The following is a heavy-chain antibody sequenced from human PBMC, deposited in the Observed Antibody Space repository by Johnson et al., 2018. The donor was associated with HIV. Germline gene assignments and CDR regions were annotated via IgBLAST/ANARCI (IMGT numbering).Heavy chain of an antibody. Sequence: VQLVESGGGLVQPGRSLRLSCAASGFTFDDYAMHWVRQAPGKGLEWVSGISWNSGSIGYADSVKCRCTISRDNTKNSLFLQMDTLRAGDTVVYYCARDKYYLTAITGSAFDIWGQGTMVTVSS. CDR1: GFTFDDYA. D-gene: IGHD2/OR15-2a*01. CDR2: ISWNSGSI. V-gene: IGHV3-9*01. CDR3: ARDKYYLTAITGSAFDI. J-gene: IGHJ3*02.